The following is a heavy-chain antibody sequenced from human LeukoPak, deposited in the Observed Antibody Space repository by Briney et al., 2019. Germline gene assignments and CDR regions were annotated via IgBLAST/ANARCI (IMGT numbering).Heavy chain of an antibody. J-gene: IGHJ6*02. V-gene: IGHV1-69*05. CDR1: GGTFSSYA. D-gene: IGHD5-18*01. CDR2: IIPIFGTA. Sequence: ASVKVSCKASGGTFSSYAISWVRQAPGQGLEWMGGIIPIFGTANYAQKFQGRVTITTDESTSTAYMELSSLRSEDTAVYYCARGRMGYMYYYYGMDVWGQGTTVTVSS. CDR3: ARGRMGYMYYYYGMDV.